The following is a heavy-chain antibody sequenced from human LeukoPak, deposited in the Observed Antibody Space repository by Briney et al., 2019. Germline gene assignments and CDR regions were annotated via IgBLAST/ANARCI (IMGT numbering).Heavy chain of an antibody. Sequence: PGGSLTLSCEASGYILGDYSMSGVRQAPGKGLEWLSFISTSSNTIYYADSVRGRFTVSRDNAHNSLYLQMNSLTVEDTATYYCARGAAHSFGYFSDYCGQGILVAVSS. D-gene: IGHD3-22*01. V-gene: IGHV3-48*01. CDR3: ARGAAHSFGYFSDY. J-gene: IGHJ4*02. CDR2: ISTSSNTI. CDR1: GYILGDYS.